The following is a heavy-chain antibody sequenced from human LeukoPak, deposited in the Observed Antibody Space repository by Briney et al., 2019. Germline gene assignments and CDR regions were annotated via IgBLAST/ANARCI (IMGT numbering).Heavy chain of an antibody. CDR1: GFTFSSYW. J-gene: IGHJ4*02. D-gene: IGHD3-10*01. CDR3: ARVNDYDSGSLYRPIDY. CDR2: IKQDESEK. V-gene: IGHV3-7*01. Sequence: GGSLRLSCAASGFTFSSYWMSWVRQAPGKGLEWVANIKQDESEKNYVDSVKGRFTISRDNVKNSLYLQMNSLRAEDTAVYSCARVNDYDSGSLYRPIDYWGQGTLVTVSS.